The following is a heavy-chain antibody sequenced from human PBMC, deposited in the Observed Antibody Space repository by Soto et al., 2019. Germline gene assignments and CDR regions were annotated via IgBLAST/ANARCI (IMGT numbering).Heavy chain of an antibody. V-gene: IGHV4-59*08. Sequence: SVTPSPTRTFSCDSISTEYRRWIRQSPGKGLEWIGSIYYGGSTNYNPSLKSRVTISVDTPKNQFSLKLSSVTAADTAVYYCAKNWNWGSLVHWGQGTLVTVSS. D-gene: IGHD7-27*01. J-gene: IGHJ4*02. CDR1: CDSISTEY. CDR3: AKNWNWGSLVH. CDR2: IYYGGST.